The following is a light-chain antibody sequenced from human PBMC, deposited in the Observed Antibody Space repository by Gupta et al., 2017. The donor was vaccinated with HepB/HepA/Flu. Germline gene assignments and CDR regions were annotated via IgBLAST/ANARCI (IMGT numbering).Light chain of an antibody. CDR1: QSVSSY. J-gene: IGKJ5*01. CDR3: QQRSNPG. CDR2: DAS. V-gene: IGKV3-11*01. Sequence: EIVLTQSPATLSLSPGERATLSCRASQSVSSYLAWYQQKPGQAPRLLIYDASNRATGIPARFSGSGSGTDFTLTSSSLEPEDFEVYYCQQRSNPGFGQGTRLEIK.